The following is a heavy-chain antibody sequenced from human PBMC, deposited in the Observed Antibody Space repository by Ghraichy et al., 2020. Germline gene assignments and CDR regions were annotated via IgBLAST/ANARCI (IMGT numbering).Heavy chain of an antibody. CDR3: VRNRLQMRFDP. CDR1: GESFSDYY. Sequence: SETPSLTCVVYGESFSDYYWSWIRQSPGKGLEWIGEINHSGSTNYNPSLKSRVTISVDTSKNQFSLKLRSVTAADTAVYYCVRNRLQMRFDPWGQGTLVTVSS. CDR2: INHSGST. J-gene: IGHJ5*02. D-gene: IGHD5-12*01. V-gene: IGHV4-34*01.